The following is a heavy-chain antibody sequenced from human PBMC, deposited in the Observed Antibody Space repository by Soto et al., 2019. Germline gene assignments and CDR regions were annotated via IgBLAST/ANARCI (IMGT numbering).Heavy chain of an antibody. D-gene: IGHD2-2*01. J-gene: IGHJ6*02. CDR2: ISAYNGNT. CDR1: GYTFTSYG. Sequence: ASVKVSCKASGYTFTSYGISWVRQAPGQGLEGMGWISAYNGNTNYAQKPQGRVTMTTNTSTSTAYMELRSLRSDDTAVYYCARDAACSSTSCYSDYYYYYGMDVWGQGTTVTVSS. CDR3: ARDAACSSTSCYSDYYYYYGMDV. V-gene: IGHV1-18*01.